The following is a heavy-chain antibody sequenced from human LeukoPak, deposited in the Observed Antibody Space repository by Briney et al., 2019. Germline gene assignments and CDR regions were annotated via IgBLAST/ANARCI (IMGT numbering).Heavy chain of an antibody. CDR1: GGSISGFY. CDR3: ARDMITDPYNWFDP. J-gene: IGHJ5*02. V-gene: IGHV4-4*07. Sequence: SETLSLTCTVSGGSISGFYWSWIRQPADKGLEWIGLISTTGTTNYNPSLKSRVAMSVDTSRSQFSLKMYSVTAADTAVYFCARDMITDPYNWFDPWGQGILVTVSS. CDR2: ISTTGTT. D-gene: IGHD3-16*01.